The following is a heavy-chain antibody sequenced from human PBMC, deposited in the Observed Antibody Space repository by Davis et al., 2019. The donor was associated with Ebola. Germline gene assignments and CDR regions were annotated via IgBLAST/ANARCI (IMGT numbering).Heavy chain of an antibody. CDR3: ARLYYGEQDY. Sequence: SVKVSCKASGGTFSSYAISWVRQAPGQGLEWMGGIIPIFGTANYAQKFQGRVTITRDTSASTAYMELSSLRSEDTAVYYCARLYYGEQDYWGQGTLVTVSS. CDR1: GGTFSSYA. J-gene: IGHJ4*02. CDR2: IIPIFGTA. D-gene: IGHD3-10*01. V-gene: IGHV1-69*05.